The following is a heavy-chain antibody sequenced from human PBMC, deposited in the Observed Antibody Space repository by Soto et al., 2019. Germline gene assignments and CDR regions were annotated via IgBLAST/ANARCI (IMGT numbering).Heavy chain of an antibody. CDR1: GFTFSSYA. Sequence: PGGSLRLSCAASGFTFSSYAMHWVRQAPGKGLEYVSAISSNGGSTYYANSVKGRFTISRDNSKNTLYLQMGSLRAEDMAVYYCARKSEWFGELLDYWGQGTLVTVAS. V-gene: IGHV3-64*01. CDR3: ARKSEWFGELLDY. D-gene: IGHD3-10*01. CDR2: ISSNGGST. J-gene: IGHJ4*02.